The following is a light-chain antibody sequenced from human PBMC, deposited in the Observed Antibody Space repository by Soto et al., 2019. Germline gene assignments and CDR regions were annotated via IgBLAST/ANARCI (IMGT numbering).Light chain of an antibody. CDR3: QSYDSILSGVV. Sequence: QSVLTQPPSVSAAPGQRVTFSCTGSSSNFGAGYDVHWYQQLPGTAPKLLIYGNNNRPSGVPDRFSGSKSGTSASLAITGLQAEDEADYYCQSYDSILSGVVFGGGTKLT. CDR1: SSNFGAGYD. J-gene: IGLJ2*01. CDR2: GNN. V-gene: IGLV1-40*01.